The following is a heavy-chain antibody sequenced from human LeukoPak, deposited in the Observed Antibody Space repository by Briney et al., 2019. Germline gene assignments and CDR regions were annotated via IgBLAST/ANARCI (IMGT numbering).Heavy chain of an antibody. J-gene: IGHJ4*02. CDR2: IIPIFGTA. D-gene: IGHD6-13*01. Sequence: SVKVSCKASGGTFSSYAISWVRQAPGQGLEWMGGIIPIFGTANYAQKFQGRVTITTDESTSTAYMELSSLRSEDTAVYYCARETGAAAHFDYWGQGTLVTVSS. CDR1: GGTFSSYA. CDR3: ARETGAAAHFDY. V-gene: IGHV1-69*05.